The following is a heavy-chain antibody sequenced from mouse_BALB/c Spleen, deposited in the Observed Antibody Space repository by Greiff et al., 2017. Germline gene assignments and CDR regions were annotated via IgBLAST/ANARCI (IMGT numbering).Heavy chain of an antibody. CDR3: ARDVSYWYFDV. CDR2: IWAGGST. V-gene: IGHV2-9*02. Sequence: VMLVESGPGLVAPSQSLSITCTVSGFSLTSYGVHWVRQPPGKGLEWLGVIWAGGSTNYNSALMSRLSISKDNSKSQVFLNMNSLQTEDTAMYYCARDVSYWYFDVWGAGTTVTVSS. CDR1: GFSLTSYG. J-gene: IGHJ1*01.